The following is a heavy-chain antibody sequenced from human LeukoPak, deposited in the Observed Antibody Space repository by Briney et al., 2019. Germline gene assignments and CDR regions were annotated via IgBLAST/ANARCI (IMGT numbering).Heavy chain of an antibody. D-gene: IGHD3-10*01. CDR2: ISYNGYT. J-gene: IGHJ4*02. Sequence: SETLSLTCTVSGGSITSGGYFWSWIRQHPGKGLEWIGYISYNGYTYYNPSLKSRLTIPVDTSKNQFSLKLTSVAAADTAVYYCARSFGETYFDYWGQGTLVTVSS. CDR1: GGSITSGGYF. V-gene: IGHV4-31*03. CDR3: ARSFGETYFDY.